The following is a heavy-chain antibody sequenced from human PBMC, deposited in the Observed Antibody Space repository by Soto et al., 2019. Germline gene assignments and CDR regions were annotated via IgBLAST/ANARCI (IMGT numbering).Heavy chain of an antibody. CDR2: IYWDDDK. J-gene: IGHJ1*01. CDR3: AHSPPPTVTTSAEYFQH. D-gene: IGHD4-17*01. CDR1: GFSLSTNGVG. V-gene: IGHV2-5*02. Sequence: QITLKESGPTLVKPTQTLTLTCTFSGFSLSTNGVGVGWIRQPPGKALEWLALIYWDDDKRYSPSLKSRLTIPKDTSKNQVVLTMTNMDPVDTATYYCAHSPPPTVTTSAEYFQHWGQGTLVTVSS.